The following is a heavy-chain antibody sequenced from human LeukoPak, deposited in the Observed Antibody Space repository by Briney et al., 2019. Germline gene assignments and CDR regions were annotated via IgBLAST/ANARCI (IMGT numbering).Heavy chain of an antibody. V-gene: IGHV1-46*01. J-gene: IGHJ4*02. CDR3: ARDHEYSSSWYRGGGYFDY. Sequence: VASVTVSCKASGYTFTSYYMHWVRQAPGQGLEWMGIINPSGSSTSYAQKFQGRVTMTRDTSTSTVYMELSSLRSEDTAVYYCARDHEYSSSWYRGGGYFDYWGQGTLVTVSS. CDR2: INPSGSST. D-gene: IGHD6-13*01. CDR1: GYTFTSYY.